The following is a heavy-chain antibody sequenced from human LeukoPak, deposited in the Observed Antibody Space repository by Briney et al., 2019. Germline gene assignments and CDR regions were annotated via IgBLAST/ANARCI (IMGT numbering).Heavy chain of an antibody. Sequence: GGSLRLSCAASGFTFSSYAMHWVRQAPGKGLEWVSYISSSGSTIYYADSVKGRFTISRDNAKNSLYLQMNSLRAEDTAVYYCARDPYYYYMDVWGKGTTVTVSS. CDR2: ISSSGSTI. V-gene: IGHV3-48*04. CDR1: GFTFSSYA. CDR3: ARDPYYYYMDV. J-gene: IGHJ6*03.